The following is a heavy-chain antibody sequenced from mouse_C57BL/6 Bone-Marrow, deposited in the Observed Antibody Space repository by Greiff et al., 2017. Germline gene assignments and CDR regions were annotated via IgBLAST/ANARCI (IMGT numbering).Heavy chain of an antibody. Sequence: DVKLVESGGGLVKPGGSLKLSCAASGFTFSAYGMHWVRQAPEKGLEWVAYISSGSSTIYYTETVKGRFTISRANAKNTLFLQMTSLRSEDTAMYYCARPGITTVDYWGQGTTLTVSS. CDR3: ARPGITTVDY. J-gene: IGHJ2*01. CDR1: GFTFSAYG. D-gene: IGHD1-1*01. V-gene: IGHV5-17*01. CDR2: ISSGSSTI.